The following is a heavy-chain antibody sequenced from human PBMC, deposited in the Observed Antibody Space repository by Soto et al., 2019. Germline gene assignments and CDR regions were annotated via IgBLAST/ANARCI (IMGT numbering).Heavy chain of an antibody. CDR1: GGTFSNFI. J-gene: IGHJ6*03. CDR2: IIPILGTI. CDR3: ARGAYDPPYYYFYMDV. Sequence: QVQLVQSGAEVKKPGSSVRVSCKASGGTFSNFILTWVRQAPGQGLEWMGRIIPILGTITYAQKFQGRVTITADKSSSTADMELGSLRSEDTAVYYCARGAYDPPYYYFYMDVWGKGTTVTVSS. V-gene: IGHV1-69*08. D-gene: IGHD5-12*01.